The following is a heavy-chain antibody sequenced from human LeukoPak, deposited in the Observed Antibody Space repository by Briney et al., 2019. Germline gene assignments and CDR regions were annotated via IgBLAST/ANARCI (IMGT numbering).Heavy chain of an antibody. V-gene: IGHV3-7*01. CDR3: ARFTRRPFYYFDY. CDR2: IKQDGSEK. CDR1: GFTFSRYW. Sequence: PGGSLRLSCAASGFTFSRYWMSWVRQAPGKGLEWVANIKQDGSEKYYVDSVKGRFTISRVNAKNSLYLQMNSLRAEDTAVYYCARFTRRPFYYFDYWGQGTLVTVSS. J-gene: IGHJ4*02.